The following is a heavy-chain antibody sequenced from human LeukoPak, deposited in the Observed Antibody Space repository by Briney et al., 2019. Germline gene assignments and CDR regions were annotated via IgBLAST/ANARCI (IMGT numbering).Heavy chain of an antibody. V-gene: IGHV4-34*01. J-gene: IGHJ3*02. CDR2: INHSGST. CDR3: ARSKWELHAFDI. Sequence: PSETLSLTCAVYGGSFSGYYWSWIRQPPGKGLEWIGEINHSGSTNYSPSLKSRVTISVDTSKNQFSLKLSSVTAADTAVYYCARSKWELHAFDIWGQGTMVTVSS. D-gene: IGHD1-26*01. CDR1: GGSFSGYY.